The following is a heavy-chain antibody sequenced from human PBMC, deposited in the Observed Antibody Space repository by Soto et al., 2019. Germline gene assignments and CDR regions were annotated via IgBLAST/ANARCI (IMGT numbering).Heavy chain of an antibody. V-gene: IGHV4-59*02. CDR1: GDSVSSYY. D-gene: IGHD5-12*01. CDR2: VYYIGTT. Sequence: QVQLQESGPGLVMTSETLSLTCTVSGDSVSSYYWSWIRQPPEKGLEWIGNVYYIGTTNYNPSLKSLVTVSVDTSKNQFSLKLSSVTAADTAVYYCAGGLYDDYVAYWGQGTLVTVSS. CDR3: AGGLYDDYVAY. J-gene: IGHJ4*02.